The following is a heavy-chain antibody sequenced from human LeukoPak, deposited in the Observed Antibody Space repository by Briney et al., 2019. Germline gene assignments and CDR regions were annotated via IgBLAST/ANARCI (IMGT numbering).Heavy chain of an antibody. J-gene: IGHJ4*02. CDR3: ARPYSYLVYYFDY. V-gene: IGHV4-39*01. Sequence: SETLSLTCTVSGGSISSNSYYWGWIRQPPGKGLEWIGSIYYSGSTYYNPSLKGRVTISVDTSKNQFSLKLSSVTAADTAVYYCARPYSYLVYYFDYWGQGTLVTVSS. D-gene: IGHD5-18*01. CDR1: GGSISSNSYY. CDR2: IYYSGST.